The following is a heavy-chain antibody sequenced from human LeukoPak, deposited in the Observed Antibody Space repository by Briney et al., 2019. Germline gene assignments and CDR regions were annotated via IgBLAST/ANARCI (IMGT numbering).Heavy chain of an antibody. CDR2: ISYDGSNK. CDR1: GFTFSSYA. D-gene: IGHD1-26*01. J-gene: IGHJ4*02. CDR3: ASRSGSYRPFDY. V-gene: IGHV3-30-3*01. Sequence: GRSLRLSCAASGFTFSSYAMHWVRQAPGKGLEWVAVISYDGSNKYYADSVKGRFTISRDNSKNTLYLQMNSLRAEDTAVYYCASRSGSYRPFDYWGQGTLVTVSS.